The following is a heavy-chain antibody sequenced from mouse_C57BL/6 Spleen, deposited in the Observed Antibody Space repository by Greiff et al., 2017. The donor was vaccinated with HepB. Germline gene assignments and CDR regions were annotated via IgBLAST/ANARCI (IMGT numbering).Heavy chain of an antibody. CDR2: IYPRSGNT. J-gene: IGHJ3*01. Sequence: QVQLQQSGAELARPGASVKLSCKASGYTFTSYGISWVKQRTGQGLEWIGEIYPRSGNTYYNEKFKGKATLTADKSSSTAYMALRSLTSEDSAVYFCAREEEYREYGYYTCFAYWGQGTLVTVSA. D-gene: IGHD2-3*01. CDR1: GYTFTSYG. CDR3: AREEEYREYGYYTCFAY. V-gene: IGHV1-81*01.